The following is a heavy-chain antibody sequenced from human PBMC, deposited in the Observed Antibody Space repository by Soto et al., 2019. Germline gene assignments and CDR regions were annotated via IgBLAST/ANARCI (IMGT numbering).Heavy chain of an antibody. CDR2: ISAYNGNT. CDR1: GYTFTSYG. Sequence: GASVKVSCKASGYTFTSYGISWVRQAPGQGLEWMGWISAYNGNTNYAQKLQGRVTMTTDTSTSTAYMELRSLRSDDTAVYYFAREVRDYRNYATSHLDIWGQGTMVTVSS. CDR3: AREVRDYRNYATSHLDI. V-gene: IGHV1-18*01. J-gene: IGHJ3*02. D-gene: IGHD4-4*01.